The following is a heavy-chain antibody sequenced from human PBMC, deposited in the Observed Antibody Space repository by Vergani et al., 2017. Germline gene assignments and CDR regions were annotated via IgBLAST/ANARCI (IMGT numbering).Heavy chain of an antibody. V-gene: IGHV3-11*01. CDR1: GFGFSDHY. CDR2: ISNSGNTI. CDR3: ARDHRDYNNYPGTFDI. Sequence: QVQLVESGGGLVKPGESLRLSCAASGFGFSDHYLTLIRQAPGKGLEWVSYISNSGNTIEYADSVKGRFSISRDNAKSSLFLQMDSLRAEDTAVYYCARDHRDYNNYPGTFDIWGQGSMVTVSS. J-gene: IGHJ3*02. D-gene: IGHD5-24*01.